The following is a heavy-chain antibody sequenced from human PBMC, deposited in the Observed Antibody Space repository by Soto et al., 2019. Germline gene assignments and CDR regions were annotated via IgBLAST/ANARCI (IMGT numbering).Heavy chain of an antibody. CDR2: IYPGDSDT. Sequence: PGESLKISCKGSGYSFTXXWXGWVRXXPGKGLEWMGIIYPGDSDTRYSPSFQGQVTISADKSISTAYLQWSSLKASDTAMYYCARSLELVDYYGMDVWGQGTTVTVSS. J-gene: IGHJ6*02. V-gene: IGHV5-51*01. D-gene: IGHD1-7*01. CDR3: ARSLELVDYYGMDV. CDR1: GYSFTXXW.